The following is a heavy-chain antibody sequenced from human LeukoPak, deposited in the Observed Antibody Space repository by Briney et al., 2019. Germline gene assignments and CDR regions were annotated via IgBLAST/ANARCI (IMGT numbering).Heavy chain of an antibody. V-gene: IGHV4-39*01. CDR3: ARGKYYYNSGSYPHFGY. CDR1: GGSLNSGTFY. Sequence: SETLSLTCTVSGGSLNSGTFYWGWIRQSPGEGLEWIGSIFYSGNTYYNPSLKSRVTISVDTSKNQFSLNLVSVTAADTAMYYCARGKYYYNSGSYPHFGYWGQGTLVTVSS. D-gene: IGHD3-10*01. J-gene: IGHJ4*02. CDR2: IFYSGNT.